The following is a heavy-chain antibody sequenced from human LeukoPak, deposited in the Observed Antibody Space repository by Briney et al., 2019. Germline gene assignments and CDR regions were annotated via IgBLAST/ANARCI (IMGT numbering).Heavy chain of an antibody. D-gene: IGHD3-22*01. CDR1: GFSFSDYS. V-gene: IGHV3-11*05. Sequence: GGSLRLSCAASGFSFSDYSMSWIRQAPGKGLECISYRSSSSYTNYADSVKGRFTISGDNAKNSLYLQMNSLRAEDTAVYYCARGDYDSSGYYEVWGQGTLVTVSS. CDR2: RSSSSYT. CDR3: ARGDYDSSGYYEV. J-gene: IGHJ4*02.